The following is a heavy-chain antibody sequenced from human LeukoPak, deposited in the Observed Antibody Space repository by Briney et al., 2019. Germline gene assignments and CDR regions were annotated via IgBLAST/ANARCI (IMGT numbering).Heavy chain of an antibody. D-gene: IGHD4-17*01. CDR1: GFTFSDYY. Sequence: SGGSLRLSCAASGFTFSDYYMSWIRQAPGKGLEWVSYISSSGSTIYYADSVKGRFTISRDNAKNSLYLQMNSLRAEDTAVYYCARDPDAGHYDGNAFDIWGQGTMVTVSS. CDR2: ISSSGSTI. J-gene: IGHJ3*02. V-gene: IGHV3-11*04. CDR3: ARDPDAGHYDGNAFDI.